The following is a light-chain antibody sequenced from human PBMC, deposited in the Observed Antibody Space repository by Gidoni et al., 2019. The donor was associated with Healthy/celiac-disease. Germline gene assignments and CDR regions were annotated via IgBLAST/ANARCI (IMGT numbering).Light chain of an antibody. CDR3: QSYDSSLSGWV. Sequence: QSVLTQPPSVSGAQGQRVTISCTGSSSNIGAGYDVHWYQHLPGTAPKLLIYDNSNRPSGVPDRFSGSKSGTSASLAITGLQAEDEADYYCQSYDSSLSGWVFGGGTKLTVL. CDR2: DNS. J-gene: IGLJ3*02. CDR1: SSNIGAGYD. V-gene: IGLV1-40*01.